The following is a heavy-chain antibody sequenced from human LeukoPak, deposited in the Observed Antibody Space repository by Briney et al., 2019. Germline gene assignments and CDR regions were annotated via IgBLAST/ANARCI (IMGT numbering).Heavy chain of an antibody. CDR3: ARNSDYYDYSPQSV. Sequence: PGGSLRLSCAASGFTFSGSAMHWVRQASGKGLEWVGRIRSKANSYATAYAASVKGRFTISRDNAKNSLYLQMNSLRAEDTAVYYCARNSDYYDYSPQSVWGQGTLVTVS. CDR2: IRSKANSYAT. D-gene: IGHD3-22*01. V-gene: IGHV3-73*01. J-gene: IGHJ4*02. CDR1: GFTFSGSA.